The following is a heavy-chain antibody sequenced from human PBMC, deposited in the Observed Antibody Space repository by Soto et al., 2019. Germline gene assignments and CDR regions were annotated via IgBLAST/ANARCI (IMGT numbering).Heavy chain of an antibody. D-gene: IGHD2-8*01. CDR3: XRSPRVVYGXXXXXXP. CDR1: GGTFSSYA. CDR2: IIPIFGTA. Sequence: QVQLVQSGAEVKKPGSSVKVSCKASGGTFSSYAISWVRQAPGQGLEWMGGIIPIFGTANYAQKFQGRVTITADESTSTAXXXXXSLRSEXXXXXXXXRSPRVVYGXXXXXXPWGQG. V-gene: IGHV1-69*01. J-gene: IGHJ5*02.